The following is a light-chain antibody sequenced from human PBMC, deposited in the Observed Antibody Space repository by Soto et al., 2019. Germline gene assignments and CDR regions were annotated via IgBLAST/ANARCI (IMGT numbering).Light chain of an antibody. CDR2: GAS. J-gene: IGKJ3*01. CDR1: QSVASSY. Sequence: EIVLTQSPGTLALSPGERATLSCRASQSVASSYLAWYQQKPGQAPRLVIHGASSRATGIPDRFSGSGSGTDFILTISRLEPEDFAVYYCQQYGNSHFTFGPGTKGDIK. V-gene: IGKV3-20*01. CDR3: QQYGNSHFT.